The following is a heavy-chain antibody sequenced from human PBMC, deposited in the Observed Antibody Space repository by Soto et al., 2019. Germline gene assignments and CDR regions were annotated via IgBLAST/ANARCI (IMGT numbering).Heavy chain of an antibody. CDR2: VNQSGTS. J-gene: IGHJ4*02. CDR3: ARGVGSSPPRY. Sequence: SETLSLTCGVSDDSTRSRYWWTWIRRPPGGGLQWIGEVNQSGTSNYNPSLKSRVIISADTSKNQISLKLTSATAADTAVYYCARGVGSSPPRYWGRGTLVTVSS. V-gene: IGHV4-4*02. CDR1: DDSTRSRYW. D-gene: IGHD1-26*01.